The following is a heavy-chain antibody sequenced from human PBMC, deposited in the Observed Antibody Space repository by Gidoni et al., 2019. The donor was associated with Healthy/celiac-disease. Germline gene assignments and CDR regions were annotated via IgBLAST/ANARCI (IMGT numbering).Heavy chain of an antibody. Sequence: EVQLVESGGGLVQPGGSLRLSCAASGFTFSSYEMNWVRQAPGKGLEWVSYISSSGSTIYYADSVKGRFTISRDNAKNSLYLQMNSLRAEDTAVYYCARASYKGWFDPWGQGTLVTVSS. CDR2: ISSSGSTI. J-gene: IGHJ5*02. V-gene: IGHV3-48*03. D-gene: IGHD1-1*01. CDR3: ARASYKGWFDP. CDR1: GFTFSSYE.